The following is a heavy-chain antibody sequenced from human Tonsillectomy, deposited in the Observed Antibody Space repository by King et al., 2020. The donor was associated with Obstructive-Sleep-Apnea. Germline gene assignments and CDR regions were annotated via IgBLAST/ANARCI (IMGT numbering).Heavy chain of an antibody. J-gene: IGHJ4*02. CDR1: GFTFSSYA. Sequence: VQLVESGGGLVQPGGSLRLSCSASGFTFSSYAMHWVRQAPGKGLEYVSSISSNGGSTYYADSVKGRFTISRDNSKNTLYLQMSSLRAEDTAVYYCVKDGGQYYYGSGNDYWGQGTLVTVSS. D-gene: IGHD3-10*01. V-gene: IGHV3-64D*09. CDR3: VKDGGQYYYGSGNDY. CDR2: ISSNGGST.